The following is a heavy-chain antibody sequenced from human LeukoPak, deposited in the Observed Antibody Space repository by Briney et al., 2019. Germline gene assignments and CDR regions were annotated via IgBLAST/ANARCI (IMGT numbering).Heavy chain of an antibody. D-gene: IGHD4-17*01. CDR2: ISYDGSNK. V-gene: IGHV3-30*18. CDR3: AKERTDYALDY. Sequence: GRSLRLSCAASGFTFGGYGIHWVRQAPGKGLEWVAVISYDGSNKYYADSVKGRFTISRDNSKNTLYLQVNSLRAEDTAVYYCAKERTDYALDYWGQGTLVTVSS. J-gene: IGHJ4*02. CDR1: GFTFGGYG.